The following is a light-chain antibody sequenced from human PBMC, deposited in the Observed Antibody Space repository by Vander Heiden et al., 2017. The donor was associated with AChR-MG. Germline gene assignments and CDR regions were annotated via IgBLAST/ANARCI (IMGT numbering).Light chain of an antibody. Sequence: SYVLTQPPSVSVAPGKTARITCGGNTIGGKSVHWYQQKPDQAPVLVVSDDSDRPSGIPGRFSGSNSGNTATLTISRVEAGDEADYYCQVWDSSSDHPRVVFGGGTKLSVL. CDR1: TIGGKS. CDR2: DDS. CDR3: QVWDSSSDHPRVV. J-gene: IGLJ2*01. V-gene: IGLV3-21*03.